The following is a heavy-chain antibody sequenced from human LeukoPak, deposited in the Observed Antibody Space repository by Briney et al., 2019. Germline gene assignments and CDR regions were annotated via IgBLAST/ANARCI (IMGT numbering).Heavy chain of an antibody. CDR2: IKRKSDGETT. Sequence: GGSLRLSCAVSGFTFSNAWMSWVRQAPGKGLEWVGRIKRKSDGETTDYAAPVKGRFTISRDDSKNTLYLQMNSLKTDDTGVYYCTTAGSGIPDYWGQGTLVTASS. J-gene: IGHJ4*02. D-gene: IGHD3-10*01. CDR1: GFTFSNAW. V-gene: IGHV3-15*01. CDR3: TTAGSGIPDY.